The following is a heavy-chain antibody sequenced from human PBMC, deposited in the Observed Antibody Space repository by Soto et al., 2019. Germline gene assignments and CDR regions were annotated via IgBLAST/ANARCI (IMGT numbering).Heavy chain of an antibody. D-gene: IGHD2-21*01. J-gene: IGHJ4*02. CDR2: IYYSGST. V-gene: IGHV4-59*01. Sequence: PSETLSLTCTVSGGSISSYYWSWIRQPPGKGLEWIGYIYYSGSTNYNPSLKSRVTISVDTSKNQFSLKLSSVTAADTAVYYCARVGEGYLIAPYFDYWGQGTLVT. CDR3: ARVGEGYLIAPYFDY. CDR1: GGSISSYY.